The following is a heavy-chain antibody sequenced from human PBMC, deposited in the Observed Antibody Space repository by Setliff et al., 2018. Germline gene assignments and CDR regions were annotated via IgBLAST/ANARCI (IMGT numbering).Heavy chain of an antibody. CDR1: GGTFSSYP. V-gene: IGHV1-69*13. CDR3: ARHGDASFYYDILTGHSPPCYFDY. CDR2: IIPIFGSA. D-gene: IGHD3-9*01. Sequence: ASVKVSCKASGGTFSSYPFSWVRQAPGQGLEWMGGIIPIFGSANYAQKFRGRVTISAAESTSTVYMDVSSLTSDDTAVYYCARHGDASFYYDILTGHSPPCYFDYWGQGTLVTVSS. J-gene: IGHJ4*02.